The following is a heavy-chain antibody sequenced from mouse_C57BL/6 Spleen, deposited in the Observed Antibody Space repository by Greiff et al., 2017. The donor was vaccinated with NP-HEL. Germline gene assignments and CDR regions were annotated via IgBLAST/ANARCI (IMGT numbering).Heavy chain of an antibody. CDR2: IDPENGDT. Sequence: DVKLQESGAELVRPGASVKLSCTASGFNIKDDYMHWVKQRPEQGLEWIGWIDPENGDTEYASKFQGKATITADTSSNTAYLQLSSLTSEDTAVYYCTYSSGLDYWGQGTTLTVSS. V-gene: IGHV14-4*01. CDR1: GFNIKDDY. D-gene: IGHD3-2*02. CDR3: TYSSGLDY. J-gene: IGHJ2*01.